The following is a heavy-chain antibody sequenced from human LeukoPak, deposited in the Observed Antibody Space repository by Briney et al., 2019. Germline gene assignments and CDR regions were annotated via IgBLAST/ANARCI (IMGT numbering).Heavy chain of an antibody. J-gene: IGHJ4*02. CDR2: THYSGTG. V-gene: IGHV4-59*01. D-gene: IGHD3-22*01. Sequence: SETLSLTCAVSGGPIIASYWSWIRQPPGKGLEWIRYTHYSGTGNYNPSLKSRVTISIDTSKNRFSLRLTSVTAADTAVYYCARVRFYDTTGYSTSYYLDYWGQGALVTVSS. CDR3: ARVRFYDTTGYSTSYYLDY. CDR1: GGPIIASY.